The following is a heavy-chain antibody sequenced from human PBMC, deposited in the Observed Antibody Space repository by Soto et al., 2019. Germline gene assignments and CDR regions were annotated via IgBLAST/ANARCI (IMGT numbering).Heavy chain of an antibody. CDR1: GFPFSDYY. CDR2: ISSSSSGT. CDR3: ARRRPTGYYNY. V-gene: IGHV3-11*03. Sequence: QVQLLESGGGLVKPGGSLRLSCAASGFPFSDYYMSWIRQAPGKGLEWVSSISSSSSGTNYAQSVKGRFTISRDNAKNSLNLQMNSLRAEDTAVYYCARRRPTGYYNYWGQGPLVNVSA. J-gene: IGHJ4*02. D-gene: IGHD3-9*01.